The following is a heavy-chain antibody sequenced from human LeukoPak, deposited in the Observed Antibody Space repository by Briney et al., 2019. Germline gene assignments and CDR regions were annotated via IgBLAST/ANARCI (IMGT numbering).Heavy chain of an antibody. CDR1: GYTFTGYY. J-gene: IGHJ4*02. V-gene: IGHV1-2*02. CDR3: ASAIDYYGSGSYYNPLDY. CDR2: IIPNSGGT. Sequence: SMKVSCKASGYTFTGYYMHWVRQAPGQGLEWMGWIIPNSGGTNYAQKFQGRVTMTRDTSISTAYMELSRLRSDDTAVYYCASAIDYYGSGSYYNPLDYWGQGTLVTVS. D-gene: IGHD3-10*01.